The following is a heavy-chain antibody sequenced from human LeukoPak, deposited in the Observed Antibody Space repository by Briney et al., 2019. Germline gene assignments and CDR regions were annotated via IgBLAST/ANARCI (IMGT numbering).Heavy chain of an antibody. CDR1: GYTFTGYY. CDR2: INPNSGGT. J-gene: IGHJ4*02. D-gene: IGHD3-22*01. CDR3: ARGRGREVVAPDY. Sequence: ASVKVSCKASGYTFTGYYMHWVRQAPGQGLEWMGWINPNSGGTNYAQKFQGRVTMTRDTSISTAYMELSSLRSEDTAVYYCARGRGREVVAPDYWGQGTLVTVSS. V-gene: IGHV1-2*02.